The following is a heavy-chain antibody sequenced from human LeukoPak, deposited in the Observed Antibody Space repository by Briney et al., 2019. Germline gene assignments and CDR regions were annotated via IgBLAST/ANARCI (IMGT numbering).Heavy chain of an antibody. CDR2: ISGRGGST. Sequence: PGGSLRLSCAASGFTFSSYAMSWGRQAPGKGLEWVSAISGRGGSTYYADSVKGRFTISRDNSKNTLYLQMSSLRAEDTAVYYCAKALYCSSTSCYAGPTSFDYWGQGTLVTVSS. V-gene: IGHV3-23*01. J-gene: IGHJ4*02. CDR3: AKALYCSSTSCYAGPTSFDY. D-gene: IGHD2-2*01. CDR1: GFTFSSYA.